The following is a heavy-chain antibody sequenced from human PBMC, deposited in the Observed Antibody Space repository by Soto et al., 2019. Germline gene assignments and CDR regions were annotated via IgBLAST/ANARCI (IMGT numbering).Heavy chain of an antibody. Sequence: QVQLQASGPGLVKPSETLSLTCSVSGDSISNYYWNWIRQPPGKGLEWVGYFSYTGTTNYNPSLKSRVTISADTSNNRLFLKLISVTATDTAVYYCGRHLFSDVWGQGTTVTVSS. D-gene: IGHD2-21*01. V-gene: IGHV4-59*08. CDR2: FSYTGTT. CDR3: GRHLFSDV. CDR1: GDSISNYY. J-gene: IGHJ6*02.